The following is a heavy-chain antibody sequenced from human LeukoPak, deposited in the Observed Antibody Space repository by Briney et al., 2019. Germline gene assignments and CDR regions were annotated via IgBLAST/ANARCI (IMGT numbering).Heavy chain of an antibody. CDR3: AKTPMTNGWYYFDY. V-gene: IGHV1-8*01. CDR1: GYTFTSYD. D-gene: IGHD6-19*01. CDR2: MNPNSGNT. J-gene: IGHJ4*02. Sequence: ASVKVSCKASGYTFTSYDINWVRQATGQGLEWMGWMNPNSGNTGYAQEFQGRVTMTRNTSISTAYMELNSLRGEDTAVYYCAKTPMTNGWYYFDYWGQGSLVTVSS.